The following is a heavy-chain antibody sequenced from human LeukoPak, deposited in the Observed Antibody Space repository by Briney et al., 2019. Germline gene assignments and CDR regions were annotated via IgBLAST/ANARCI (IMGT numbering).Heavy chain of an antibody. J-gene: IGHJ5*02. V-gene: IGHV4-59*11. CDR3: ARQTGRFDP. CDR1: GGSLNSHY. Sequence: KPSETLSLTCTVSGGSLNSHYWAWIRQPPGKGLEWIGYIYYNGNINYNPSLKSRVTISVDTSKNQFSLRLISVTAADTAVYYCARQTGRFDPWGQGTLVTVSS. CDR2: IYYNGNI.